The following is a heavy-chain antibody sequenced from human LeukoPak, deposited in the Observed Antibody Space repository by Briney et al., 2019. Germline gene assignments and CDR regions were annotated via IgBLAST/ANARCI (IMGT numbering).Heavy chain of an antibody. D-gene: IGHD3-22*01. CDR2: IIPIFGTA. V-gene: IGHV1-69*05. J-gene: IGHJ4*02. Sequence: GASVKVSCKASGGTFSSYAISWVRQAPGQGLEWMGGIIPIFGTAYYAQKFQGRVTITTDESTSTAYMELSSLRSEDTSVYYCARTRMSYYDNPGFDYWGQGTLVTVSS. CDR3: ARTRMSYYDNPGFDY. CDR1: GGTFSSYA.